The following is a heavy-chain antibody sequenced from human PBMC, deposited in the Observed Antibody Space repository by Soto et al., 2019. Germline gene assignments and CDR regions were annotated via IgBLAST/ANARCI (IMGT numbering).Heavy chain of an antibody. D-gene: IGHD3-10*01. V-gene: IGHV3-9*01. Sequence: PGGSLRLSCAASGFTFDDYAMHWVRQAPGKGLEWVSGISWNSGSIGYADSVKGRFTISRDNAKNSLYLQMNSMRAEDTALYYCAKDMRYYYGSGSSNYYYYYGMDVWGQGTTVTVS. CDR2: ISWNSGSI. CDR1: GFTFDDYA. J-gene: IGHJ6*02. CDR3: AKDMRYYYGSGSSNYYYYYGMDV.